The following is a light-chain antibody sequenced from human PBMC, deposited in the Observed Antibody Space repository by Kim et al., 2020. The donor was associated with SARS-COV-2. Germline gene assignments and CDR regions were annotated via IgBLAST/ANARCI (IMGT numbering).Light chain of an antibody. J-gene: IGLJ3*02. CDR2: YDN. CDR1: NIGTYS. Sequence: SYELTQPPSVSVAPGETASITCGGDNIGTYSVHWYQQKPGQAPVVVIQYDNDRPSGIPERFSGSNSGNTATLTSSRVEAGDEADYCCQVWDASSHFVFGGGNQLTVL. V-gene: IGLV3-21*04. CDR3: QVWDASSHFV.